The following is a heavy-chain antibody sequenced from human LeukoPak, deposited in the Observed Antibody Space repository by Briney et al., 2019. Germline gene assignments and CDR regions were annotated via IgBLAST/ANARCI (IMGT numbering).Heavy chain of an antibody. J-gene: IGHJ4*02. V-gene: IGHV3-11*03. Sequence: GGSLRLSCAASGFSFSDNYMSWIRQAPGKGLEWVSYISSGSSYTNYAGSVKGRFTISRDNAKNSLFLQMNSLRAVDTAVYYCATHAAQYSTFDYWGQGTLVTVSS. CDR3: ATHAAQYSTFDY. CDR2: ISSGSSYT. D-gene: IGHD2/OR15-2a*01. CDR1: GFSFSDNY.